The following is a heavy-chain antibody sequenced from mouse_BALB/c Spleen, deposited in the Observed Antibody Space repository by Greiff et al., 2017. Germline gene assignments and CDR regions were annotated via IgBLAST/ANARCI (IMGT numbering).Heavy chain of an antibody. CDR2: IWAGGST. CDR3: ARDRGNGNYGYFDV. V-gene: IGHV2-9*02. J-gene: IGHJ1*01. CDR1: GFSLTSYG. D-gene: IGHD2-1*01. Sequence: VQLQESGPGLVAPSQSLSITCTVSGFSLTSYGVHWVRQPPGKGLEWLGVIWAGGSTNYNSALMSRLSISKDNSKSQVFLKMNSLQTDDTAMYYCARDRGNGNYGYFDVWGAGTTVTVSS.